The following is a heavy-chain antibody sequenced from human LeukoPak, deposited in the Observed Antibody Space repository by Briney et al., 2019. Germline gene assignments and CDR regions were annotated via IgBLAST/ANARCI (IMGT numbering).Heavy chain of an antibody. CDR1: GGSISNYY. V-gene: IGHV4-59*01. Sequence: PSETLSLTCTVSGGSISNYYWSWIRQPSGKGLEWIGYIYYSGSTNYNPSLKSRVTISIDTSKNQFSLKLNSVTAADTAVYYCARGGFVVPAAFVYWGQGTLVTVSS. CDR3: ARGGFVVPAAFVY. CDR2: IYYSGST. D-gene: IGHD2-2*01. J-gene: IGHJ4*02.